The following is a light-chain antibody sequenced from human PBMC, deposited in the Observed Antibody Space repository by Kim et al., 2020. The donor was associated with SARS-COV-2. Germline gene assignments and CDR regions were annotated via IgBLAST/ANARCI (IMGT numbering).Light chain of an antibody. J-gene: IGKJ2*01. CDR3: QQLDSSPSYT. Sequence: PRERATLPCRASQSLSNTYLAWYQQKPGQAPRLLIYGIFHRATGIPDRFTGSGSGTDFTLTISRLEPEDFAVYYCQQLDSSPSYTFGQGTKVDIK. CDR2: GIF. V-gene: IGKV3-20*01. CDR1: QSLSNTY.